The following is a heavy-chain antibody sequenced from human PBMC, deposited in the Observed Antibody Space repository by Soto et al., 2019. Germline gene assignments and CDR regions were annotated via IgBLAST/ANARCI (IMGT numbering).Heavy chain of an antibody. CDR3: ASTTRKTHSGYKMWYYFDY. Sequence: QVQLVQSGAEVKKPGSSVKVSCKASGGTFSSYAISWVRQAPGQGLEWMGGLIPIFGTANYAQKFQRRVTITADETTSTAYMELSSLRSEETAVYYCASTTRKTHSGYKMWYYFDYWGQGTLVTVSS. CDR2: LIPIFGTA. D-gene: IGHD5-12*01. V-gene: IGHV1-69*01. J-gene: IGHJ4*02. CDR1: GGTFSSYA.